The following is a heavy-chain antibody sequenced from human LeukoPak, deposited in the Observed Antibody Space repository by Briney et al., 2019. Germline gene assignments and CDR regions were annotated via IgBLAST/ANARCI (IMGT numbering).Heavy chain of an antibody. V-gene: IGHV3-23*01. Sequence: GGSLRLSCAASGFTFSSYAMSWVRQAPGKGLEWVSAISGSGGSTYYADSVKGRFTISRDNSKNTLYLQMNSLRAEDTAVYYCAKVRATTYYYDSSGYYNWFDPWGQGTLVTVSS. CDR2: ISGSGGST. CDR1: GFTFSSYA. CDR3: AKVRATTYYYDSSGYYNWFDP. D-gene: IGHD3-22*01. J-gene: IGHJ5*02.